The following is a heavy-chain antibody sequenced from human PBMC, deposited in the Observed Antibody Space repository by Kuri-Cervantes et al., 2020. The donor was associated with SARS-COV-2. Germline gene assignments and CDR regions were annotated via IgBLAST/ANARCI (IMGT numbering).Heavy chain of an antibody. CDR1: GFTFSSYA. D-gene: IGHD3/OR15-3a*01. CDR2: VSYDGRTK. V-gene: IGHV3-30*04. CDR3: ASGRDFWTGYVGDS. J-gene: IGHJ4*02. Sequence: GESLKISCAASGFTFSSYAMHWVRRAPGKGLEWVAVVSYDGRTKFYADSVQGRFTISRDNSKNTLYLQMNSLRVEDTAVYYCASGRDFWTGYVGDSWGQGIWVTVSS.